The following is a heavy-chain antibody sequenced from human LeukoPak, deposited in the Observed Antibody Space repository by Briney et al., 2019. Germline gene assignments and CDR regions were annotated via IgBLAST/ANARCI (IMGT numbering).Heavy chain of an antibody. J-gene: IGHJ6*03. CDR3: ARVVIGYSYGKVYYYYYYMGV. Sequence: PGGSLRLSCAASGFTFSSYSMNWVRQAPGKGLEWVSYISSSSSTIYYADSVKGRFTISRDNAKNSLYLQMNSLRAEDTAVYYCARVVIGYSYGKVYYYYYYMGVWGKGTTVTVSS. V-gene: IGHV3-48*01. CDR2: ISSSSSTI. CDR1: GFTFSSYS. D-gene: IGHD5-18*01.